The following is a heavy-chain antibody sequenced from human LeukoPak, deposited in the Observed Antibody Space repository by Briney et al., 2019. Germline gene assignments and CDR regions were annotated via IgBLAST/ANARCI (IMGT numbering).Heavy chain of an antibody. CDR2: INHSGNT. J-gene: IGHJ6*03. CDR3: ARGRNWETFYHYCMDV. CDR1: GGTFSGYY. V-gene: IGHV4-34*01. D-gene: IGHD1-14*01. Sequence: SETLSLTCGVSGGTFSGYYWTWIRQFPGKGLEWMGEINHSGNTIYNPSLKSRVTISMDTSENQISLNMRSVTAADTAVYYCARGRNWETFYHYCMDVWGNGTTVTVSS.